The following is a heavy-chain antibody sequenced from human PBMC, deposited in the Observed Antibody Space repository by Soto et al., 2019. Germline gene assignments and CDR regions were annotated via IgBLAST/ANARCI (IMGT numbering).Heavy chain of an antibody. D-gene: IGHD3-22*01. CDR1: GYSFTNYW. CDR2: IYPGDSDT. CDR3: GNDASRMLMDV. Sequence: PGESLKISCKSSGYSFTNYWIGWVRQMPGKGLEYMGIIYPGDSDTRYSPSFQGQVTISADKSISTAYLQWRSLKASDTAMYYCGNDASRMLMDVWAQGTTVPVSS. J-gene: IGHJ6*02. V-gene: IGHV5-51*01.